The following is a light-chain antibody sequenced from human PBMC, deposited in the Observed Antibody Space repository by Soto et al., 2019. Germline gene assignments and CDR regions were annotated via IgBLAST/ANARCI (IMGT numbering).Light chain of an antibody. J-gene: IGKJ5*01. CDR1: HDIRND. Sequence: AIQMTQSPSSLSASVGDRVTITCRASHDIRNDLAWYQQRPGKAPKLLIYAASSLQSGVSSRFSGSGSGTDFTLTISSLQPEDFAAYYCLQDYTYPYTFGQGTRLEIK. CDR3: LQDYTYPYT. CDR2: AAS. V-gene: IGKV1-6*01.